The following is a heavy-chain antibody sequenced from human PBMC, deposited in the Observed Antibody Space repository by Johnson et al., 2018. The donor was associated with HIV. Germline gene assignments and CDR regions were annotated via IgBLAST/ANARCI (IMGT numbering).Heavy chain of an antibody. CDR2: VYSGGGT. J-gene: IGHJ3*02. Sequence: VQLVESGGGLVQPGGSLRLSCAASGFAFRTYWMVWVRQVPGKRPVWVAVVYSGGGTDYADSVKGRFTISSDNCKNTLCLQMKSLRADDTAVYYCAREGPSERAGFDIWGQGTMVTVSS. CDR3: AREGPSERAGFDI. V-gene: IGHV3-66*01. CDR1: GFAFRTYW.